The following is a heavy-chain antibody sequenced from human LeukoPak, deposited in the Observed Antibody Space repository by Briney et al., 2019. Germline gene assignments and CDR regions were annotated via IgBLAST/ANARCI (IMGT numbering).Heavy chain of an antibody. CDR3: AKDHGSGSYYNADAFDI. Sequence: GGSLRLSCEASGFTFSRYGMIWVRQAPGKGLEWITNISYDGGDKYYRGSVKGRFTVSRDNSKSTLYLEMSDLRAEDTAVYYCAKDHGSGSYYNADAFDIWGQGAMVIVSS. CDR1: GFTFSRYG. CDR2: ISYDGGDK. V-gene: IGHV3-30*18. J-gene: IGHJ3*02. D-gene: IGHD3-10*01.